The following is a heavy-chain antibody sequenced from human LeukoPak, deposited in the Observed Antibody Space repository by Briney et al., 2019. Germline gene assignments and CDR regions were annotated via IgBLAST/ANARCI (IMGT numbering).Heavy chain of an antibody. CDR1: GFTFSSYS. V-gene: IGHV3-21*01. CDR2: ISSSSSYI. J-gene: IGHJ4*02. D-gene: IGHD6-13*01. CDR3: ARTNRMAAAGTGPDY. Sequence: PGGSLRLSCAASGFTFSSYSMNWVRQAPGKGLEWVSSISSSSSYIYYADSVKGRFTISRDNAKNSLYLQMNRLRAEDTAVYYCARTNRMAAAGTGPDYWGQGTLVTVSS.